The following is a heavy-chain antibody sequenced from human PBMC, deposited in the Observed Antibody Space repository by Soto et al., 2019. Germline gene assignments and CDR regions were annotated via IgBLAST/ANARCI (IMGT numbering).Heavy chain of an antibody. CDR1: GGSISSSSYY. CDR3: ARPRGSSSGTRFDP. V-gene: IGHV4-39*01. D-gene: IGHD6-13*01. J-gene: IGHJ5*02. CDR2: IYYSGST. Sequence: QLQLQESGPGLVKPSETLSLTCTVSGGSISSSSYYWGWIRQPPGKGLEWIGSIYYSGSTYYNPPLKSRVTISVDTSKNQFSLKLSSVTAADTAVYYCARPRGSSSGTRFDPWGQGTLVTVSS.